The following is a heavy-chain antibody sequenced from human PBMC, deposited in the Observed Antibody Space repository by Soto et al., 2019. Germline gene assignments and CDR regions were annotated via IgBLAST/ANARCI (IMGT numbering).Heavy chain of an antibody. J-gene: IGHJ3*02. V-gene: IGHV4-59*12. CDR2: IYYSGST. CDR1: GGSSSSYY. CDR3: AREGDCGGDCYSVDALDI. Sequence: SEPLSLTCTVSGGSSSSYYGSWIRQPPGKGLEWIGYIYYSGSTNYNPSLKSRVTISVDTSKNQFSLKLSSVTAADTAVYYCAREGDCGGDCYSVDALDIWGQGTMVTVSS. D-gene: IGHD2-21*02.